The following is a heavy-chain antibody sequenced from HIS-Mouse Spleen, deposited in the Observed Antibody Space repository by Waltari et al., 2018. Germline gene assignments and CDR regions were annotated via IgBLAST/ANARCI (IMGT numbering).Heavy chain of an antibody. CDR3: ARQLRWLQLRFWFDP. V-gene: IGHV4-39*07. Sequence: QLQLQESGPGLVKPSETLSLTCTVAGRSISSSSYHWGWVRQPPGKGLEWIGSIYYSGSTYYNPSLKSRVTISVDTSKNQFSLKLSSVTAADTAVYYCARQLRWLQLRFWFDPWGQGTLVTVSS. CDR1: GRSISSSSYH. CDR2: IYYSGST. D-gene: IGHD5-12*01. J-gene: IGHJ5*02.